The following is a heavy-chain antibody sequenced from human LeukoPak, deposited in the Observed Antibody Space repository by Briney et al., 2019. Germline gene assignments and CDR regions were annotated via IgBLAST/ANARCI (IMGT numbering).Heavy chain of an antibody. Sequence: GGSLRLSCAASGFTFSSYGMHWVRQAPGKGLEWVAFIRYDGSNKYYADSVKGRFTISRDNSKNTLYLQMNSLRAEDTAVYYCARRLYCSGDTCYTGPDAFDLWGQGTMVTISS. CDR2: IRYDGSNK. J-gene: IGHJ3*01. D-gene: IGHD2-2*02. CDR3: ARRLYCSGDTCYTGPDAFDL. CDR1: GFTFSSYG. V-gene: IGHV3-30*02.